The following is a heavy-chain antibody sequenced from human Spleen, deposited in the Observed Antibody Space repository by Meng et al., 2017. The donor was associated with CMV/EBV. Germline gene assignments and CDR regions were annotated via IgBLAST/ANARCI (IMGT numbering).Heavy chain of an antibody. V-gene: IGHV3-21*01. J-gene: IGHJ4*02. CDR1: GFTFSAYS. D-gene: IGHD2-2*01. Sequence: GESLKISCAASGFTFSAYSMNWVRQAPGKGLEWVSSISSSSVYIYYADSVKGRFTISRDNAKTSLYLQMNSLRAEDTAVYYCARDPRHCSSSNCQSDCWGQGTLVTVSS. CDR2: ISSSSVYI. CDR3: ARDPRHCSSSNCQSDC.